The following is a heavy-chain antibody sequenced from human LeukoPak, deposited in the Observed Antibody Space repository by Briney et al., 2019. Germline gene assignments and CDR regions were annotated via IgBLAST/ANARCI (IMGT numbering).Heavy chain of an antibody. Sequence: ASVKVSCKASGYTFTGYYINWVRQAPGQGLEWMGWINPNSGGTNYAQKFQGRVTMTRDTSISTAYMELSRLRSDDTAVYYCARDHRAVAGRDTPGYWGQGTLVTVSS. D-gene: IGHD6-19*01. J-gene: IGHJ4*02. CDR2: INPNSGGT. CDR1: GYTFTGYY. CDR3: ARDHRAVAGRDTPGY. V-gene: IGHV1-2*02.